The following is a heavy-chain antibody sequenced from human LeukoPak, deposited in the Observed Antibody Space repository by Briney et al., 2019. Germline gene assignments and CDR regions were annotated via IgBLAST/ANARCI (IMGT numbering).Heavy chain of an antibody. CDR3: ARLDNSGYYTLDY. D-gene: IGHD3-22*01. V-gene: IGHV4-39*02. CDR2: IYYSAST. Sequence: PSGTLSLTCTVSGGSISSSRYYWGWLRPPPGKGLEWIGNIYYSASTYYHPSLKSRITIFVDTSKNPFSMKVNSVTAADTAVYYCARLDNSGYYTLDYWGQGTLVTVSS. J-gene: IGHJ4*02. CDR1: GGSISSSRYY.